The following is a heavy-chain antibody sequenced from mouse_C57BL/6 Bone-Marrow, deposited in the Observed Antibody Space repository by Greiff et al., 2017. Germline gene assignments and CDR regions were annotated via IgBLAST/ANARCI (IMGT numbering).Heavy chain of an antibody. V-gene: IGHV1-75*01. J-gene: IGHJ2*01. CDR3: ARTNYGRSYRY. D-gene: IGHD1-1*01. CDR1: GYTFTGYY. Sequence: QVQLQQSGPELVKPGASVKISCKASGYTFTGYYITWVKQRPGQGLEWIGWIFPGSGSTYYNEKVKGKATLTVDKSSSTAYMLLSSLTSEDSAVYCCARTNYGRSYRYWGQGTTLTVSS. CDR2: IFPGSGST.